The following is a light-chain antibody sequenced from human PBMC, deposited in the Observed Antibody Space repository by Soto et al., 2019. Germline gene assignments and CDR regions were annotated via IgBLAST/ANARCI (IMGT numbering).Light chain of an antibody. V-gene: IGKV3-11*01. Sequence: SPATLSLKKGERATLSCRASQSVSSYLAWYQQKPGQAPRLLIYDASNRATGIPARFGGSGSGTDFTLTISSLESEDFAVNHCQQRISSFLVIT. CDR1: QSVSSY. CDR2: DAS. CDR3: QQRISSFLVIT. J-gene: IGKJ5*01.